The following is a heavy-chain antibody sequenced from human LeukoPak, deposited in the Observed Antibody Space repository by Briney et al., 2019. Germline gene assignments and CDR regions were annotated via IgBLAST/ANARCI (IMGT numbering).Heavy chain of an antibody. CDR3: ASGLLDLWFGELYLDY. D-gene: IGHD3-10*01. Sequence: HWASVKVSCKASGYTFTSYGISWVRQAPGQGLEWMGWISAYNGNTNYAQKLQGRVTMTTDTSTSTAYMELRSLRSDDTAVYYCASGLLDLWFGELYLDYWGQGTLVTVSS. CDR1: GYTFTSYG. J-gene: IGHJ4*02. CDR2: ISAYNGNT. V-gene: IGHV1-18*01.